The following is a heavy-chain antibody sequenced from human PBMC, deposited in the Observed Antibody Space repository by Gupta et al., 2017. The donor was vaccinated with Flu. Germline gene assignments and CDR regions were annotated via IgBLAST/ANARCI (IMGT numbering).Heavy chain of an antibody. CDR1: GGSISSYY. D-gene: IGHD3-16*02. CDR2: IYTSGRT. J-gene: IGHJ5*02. CDR3: AIVPDSRYSSWFGP. Sequence: QVQLQESGPGLVKPSETLSLTCTVSGGSISSYYWSWIRQPAGKGLEWIGSIYTSGRTNYNPARKSRVTMSVDTSKNQLSRKLRSVTAAETAVYYFAIVPDSRYSSWFGPGGQGTMVTVYS. V-gene: IGHV4-4*07.